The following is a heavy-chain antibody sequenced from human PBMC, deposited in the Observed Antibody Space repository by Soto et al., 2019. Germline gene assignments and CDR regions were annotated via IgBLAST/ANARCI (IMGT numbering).Heavy chain of an antibody. CDR1: GGSISSSNW. CDR3: ASTGSADAFDI. J-gene: IGHJ3*02. Sequence: SETLSLTCAVSGGSISSSNWWSWVRQPPGKGLEWIGEIYHSGSTNYNPSLKSRVTISVDKSKNQFSLKLGSVTAADTAVYYCASTGSADAFDIWGQGTMVTVSS. V-gene: IGHV4-4*02. CDR2: IYHSGST. D-gene: IGHD3-10*01.